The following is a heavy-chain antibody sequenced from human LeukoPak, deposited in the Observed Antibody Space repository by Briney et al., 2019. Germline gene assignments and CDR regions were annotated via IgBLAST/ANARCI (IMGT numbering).Heavy chain of an antibody. V-gene: IGHV1-46*01. J-gene: IGHJ4*02. Sequence: ASVEVSCKASGYTFTSYYMHWVRQAPGQGLEWMGIINPSGGSTSYAQKFQGRVTMTRDTSTSTVYMELSSLRSEDTAVYYCARDRYYDSSGRSVDFDYWGQGTLVTVSS. CDR2: INPSGGST. CDR3: ARDRYYDSSGRSVDFDY. D-gene: IGHD3-22*01. CDR1: GYTFTSYY.